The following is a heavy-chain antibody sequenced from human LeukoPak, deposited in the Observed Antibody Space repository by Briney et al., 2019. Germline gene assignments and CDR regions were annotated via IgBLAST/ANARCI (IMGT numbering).Heavy chain of an antibody. V-gene: IGHV3-74*01. CDR1: GLTLSGYW. J-gene: IGHJ4*02. Sequence: GGSLRLSCSASGLTLSGYWMHWVRQIPGKGLVWVSRIDSDGSGTSYADSVKGRFTVSRDDVKNMLYLQMNSLRVEDTGLYYCSTVEHFWGQGTLVTVSS. CDR2: IDSDGSGT. CDR3: STVEHF. D-gene: IGHD1/OR15-1a*01.